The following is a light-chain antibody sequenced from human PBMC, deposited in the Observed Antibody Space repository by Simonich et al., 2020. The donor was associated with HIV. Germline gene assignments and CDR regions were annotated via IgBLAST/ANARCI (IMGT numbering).Light chain of an antibody. Sequence: DIVMTQSPDSLAVSLGEGATINCKSSQNILYNSNNKNYLAWYQQKPGQPPKLLIYWTATREAGVPDRFSGSGSGTDFTLTISSLQAEDVAVYYCQQYYSTPWTFGQGTKVEIK. CDR1: QNILYNSNNKNY. V-gene: IGKV4-1*01. CDR3: QQYYSTPWT. CDR2: WTA. J-gene: IGKJ1*01.